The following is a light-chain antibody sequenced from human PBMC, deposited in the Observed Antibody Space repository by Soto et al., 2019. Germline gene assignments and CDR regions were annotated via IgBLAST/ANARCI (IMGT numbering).Light chain of an antibody. CDR3: QQYGNSGPIT. J-gene: IGKJ5*01. Sequence: EIVLTQSPGTLSLSPGERATLSCRASQNVNNNYLAWYLQRPGQAPRLLIYGASSRATGIPDRFSGSGSGTDFTLTIGRLEPEDSAEYYCQQYGNSGPITFGQGTRLEIK. V-gene: IGKV3-20*01. CDR1: QNVNNNY. CDR2: GAS.